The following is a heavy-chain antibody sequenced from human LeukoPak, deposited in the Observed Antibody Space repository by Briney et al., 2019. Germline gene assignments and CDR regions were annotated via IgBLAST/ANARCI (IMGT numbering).Heavy chain of an antibody. J-gene: IGHJ4*02. CDR3: ACHYYGSATPDH. Sequence: PGGSLRLSCAASGFTVSSNYMSWVRQAPGKGLEWVSVIYNTGSTFYADSVEGRFTISRDSSKNTVYLQMNSLRGEDTAVYYCACHYYGSATPDHWGQGTLVTVSS. CDR1: GFTVSSNY. CDR2: IYNTGST. D-gene: IGHD3-10*01. V-gene: IGHV3-66*04.